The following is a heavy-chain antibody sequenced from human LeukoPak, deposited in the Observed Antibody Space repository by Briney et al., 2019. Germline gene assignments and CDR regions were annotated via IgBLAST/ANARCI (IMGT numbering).Heavy chain of an antibody. CDR3: ARDSMIAVVPAYYFDY. Sequence: GGSLRLSCAASGFTFSSYWMSWVRQAPGKGLEWVANIKQDGSEKYYVDSVKGRFTISRDNAKNSLYLQMNSLRAEDTAVYYCARDSMIAVVPAYYFDYWGQGTLVTVSS. J-gene: IGHJ4*02. CDR2: IKQDGSEK. D-gene: IGHD3-22*01. V-gene: IGHV3-7*01. CDR1: GFTFSSYW.